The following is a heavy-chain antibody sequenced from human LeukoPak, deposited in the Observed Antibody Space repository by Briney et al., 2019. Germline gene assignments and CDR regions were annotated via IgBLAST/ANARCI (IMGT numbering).Heavy chain of an antibody. Sequence: GGSLRLSCAASGFTVSSNYMSWVCQASGKGLEWVSVIYRGGTTDYADSVKGRFTISRDNYKNTLFLQMNSLRAEDTAVYYCAREAPYSSSWYYFDYWGQGTLVTVSS. CDR1: GFTVSSNY. CDR3: AREAPYSSSWYYFDY. CDR2: IYRGGTT. D-gene: IGHD6-13*01. V-gene: IGHV3-66*01. J-gene: IGHJ4*02.